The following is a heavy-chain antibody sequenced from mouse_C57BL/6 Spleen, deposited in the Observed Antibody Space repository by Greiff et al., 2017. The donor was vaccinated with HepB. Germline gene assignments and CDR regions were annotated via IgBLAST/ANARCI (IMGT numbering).Heavy chain of an antibody. D-gene: IGHD3-2*02. Sequence: VQLQQSGSELARPGASVKLSCKASGYTFTSYGISWVKQRTGQGLEWIGEIYPRSGNTYYNEKFKGKATLTADKSSSTAYMELRSLTSEDSAVYFCAREGQLRPHYFDYWGQGTTLTVSS. CDR1: GYTFTSYG. CDR2: IYPRSGNT. V-gene: IGHV1-81*01. J-gene: IGHJ2*01. CDR3: AREGQLRPHYFDY.